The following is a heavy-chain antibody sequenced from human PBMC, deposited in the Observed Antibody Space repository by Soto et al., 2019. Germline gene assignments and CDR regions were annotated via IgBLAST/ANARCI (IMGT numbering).Heavy chain of an antibody. D-gene: IGHD4-17*01. J-gene: IGHJ3*02. CDR1: GYTFTGYY. CDR3: ARDHGDYGFYDASDI. V-gene: IGHV1-2*04. CDR2: INPNSGGT. Sequence: GASVKVSCKASGYTFTGYYMHWVRQAPGQGLEWMGWINPNSGGTNYAQKFQGWVTMTRDTSISTAYMELSRLRSDDTAVYYCARDHGDYGFYDASDIWGQGTMVTVSS.